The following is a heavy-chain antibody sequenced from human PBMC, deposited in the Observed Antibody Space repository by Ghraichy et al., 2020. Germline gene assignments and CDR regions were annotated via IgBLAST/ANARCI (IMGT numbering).Heavy chain of an antibody. CDR2: IIPIFGTA. Sequence: SVKVSCKAFGGTFSSYAISWVRQAPGQGLEWMGGIIPIFGTANYAQKFQGRVTITADESTSTAYMELSSLRSEDTAVYYCARDEMITFGGVIVSHYGMDVWGQGTTVTVSS. V-gene: IGHV1-69*13. J-gene: IGHJ6*02. CDR3: ARDEMITFGGVIVSHYGMDV. D-gene: IGHD3-16*02. CDR1: GGTFSSYA.